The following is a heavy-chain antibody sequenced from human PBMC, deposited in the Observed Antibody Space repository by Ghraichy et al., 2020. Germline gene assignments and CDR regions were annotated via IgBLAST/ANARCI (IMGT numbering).Heavy chain of an antibody. CDR3: AKQCYYDILTGPRYLDC. Sequence: GGSLRLSCAASGFTFSNYGMHWVRQAPGKGLEWVAVISYDGSQKYYGDSVKGRFTISRDNSKDTLYLQMNTLSAEDTAVYYCAKQCYYDILTGPRYLDCWGQGTLVTVSP. CDR1: GFTFSNYG. D-gene: IGHD3-9*01. CDR2: ISYDGSQK. V-gene: IGHV3-30*18. J-gene: IGHJ4*02.